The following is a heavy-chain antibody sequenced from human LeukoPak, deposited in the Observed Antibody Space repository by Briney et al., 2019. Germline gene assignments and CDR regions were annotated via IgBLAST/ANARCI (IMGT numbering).Heavy chain of an antibody. CDR3: ARVTTAWYVIGY. CDR1: GGSISSSSYH. V-gene: IGHV4-39*07. Sequence: PSETLSLTCTVSGGSISSSSYHWGWIRQPPGKGLEWIGRTYYTGSTSYNPSLKSRVAISLDMSKNQFSLRLSSVTAADTAVYYCARVTTAWYVIGYWGQEALVTVSS. D-gene: IGHD6-13*01. J-gene: IGHJ4*02. CDR2: TYYTGST.